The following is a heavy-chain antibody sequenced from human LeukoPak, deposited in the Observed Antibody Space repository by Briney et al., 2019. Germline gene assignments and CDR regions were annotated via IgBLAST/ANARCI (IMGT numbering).Heavy chain of an antibody. J-gene: IGHJ6*03. Sequence: SETLSLTCTVSGGSISSYYWSWIRQPPGKGLEWIGYIYYSGSTNYNPSLKSRVTISVDTSKNQFSLKLSSVTAADTAVYYCARVVHDYVWGSYRYEVGHYYYMDVWGKGTTVTISS. CDR2: IYYSGST. D-gene: IGHD3-16*02. CDR1: GGSISSYY. CDR3: ARVVHDYVWGSYRYEVGHYYYMDV. V-gene: IGHV4-59*01.